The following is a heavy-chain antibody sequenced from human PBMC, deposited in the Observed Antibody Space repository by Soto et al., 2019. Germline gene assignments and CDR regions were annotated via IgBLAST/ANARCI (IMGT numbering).Heavy chain of an antibody. D-gene: IGHD6-6*01. J-gene: IGHJ5*01. CDR1: GFTVSNNY. CDR3: AVYAPRHWFDS. CDR2: IYVGGYT. Sequence: EVQLVESGGDLVQPGGSLRLSCAASGFTVSNNYMTWVRQAPGKGLEWVSLIYVGGYTYYADSVKGRFTIPRDNSKNTLYLQMNSLRAEDTAVYYCAVYAPRHWFDSWGQGTLVTVSS. V-gene: IGHV3-66*01.